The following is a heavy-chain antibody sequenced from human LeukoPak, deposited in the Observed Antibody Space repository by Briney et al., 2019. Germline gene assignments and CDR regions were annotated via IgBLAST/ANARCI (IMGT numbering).Heavy chain of an antibody. CDR2: ISYDGSNK. CDR1: GFTFSSYG. D-gene: IGHD3-3*01. V-gene: IGHV3-30*03. CDR3: ARDPTTIFGVVMDY. J-gene: IGHJ4*02. Sequence: PGGSLRLSCAASGFTFSSYGMHWVRQAPGKGLEWVAVISYDGSNKYYADSVKGRFTISRDNSKNTLYLQMNSLRAEDTAVYYCARDPTTIFGVVMDYWGQGTLVTVSS.